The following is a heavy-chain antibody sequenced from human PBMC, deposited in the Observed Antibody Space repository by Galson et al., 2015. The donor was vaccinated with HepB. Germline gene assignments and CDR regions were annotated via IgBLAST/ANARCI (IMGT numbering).Heavy chain of an antibody. CDR3: AREVAYYDSSGYYSNAFDI. CDR2: INHSGST. Sequence: ETLSLTCSVSGDSINNYYWSWIRQPPGKGLEWIGEINHSGSTNYNPSLKSRVTISVDTSKNQFSLKLSSVTAADTAVYYCAREVAYYDSSGYYSNAFDIWGQGTMLTVSS. J-gene: IGHJ3*02. V-gene: IGHV4-34*01. D-gene: IGHD3-22*01. CDR1: GDSINNYY.